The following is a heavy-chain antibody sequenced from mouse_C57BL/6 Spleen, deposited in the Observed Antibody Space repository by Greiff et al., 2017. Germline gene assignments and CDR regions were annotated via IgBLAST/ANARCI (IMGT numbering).Heavy chain of an antibody. V-gene: IGHV5-17*01. CDR1: GFTFSDYG. Sequence: EVKLVESGGGLVKPGGSLKLSCAASGFTFSDYGMHWVRQAPEKGLEWVAYISSGSSTIYYADTVKGRFTISRDNAKNTLFLQMTSLRSEDTAMYYCARDVWYFDVWGTGTTVTVSS. CDR2: ISSGSSTI. J-gene: IGHJ1*03. CDR3: ARDVWYFDV.